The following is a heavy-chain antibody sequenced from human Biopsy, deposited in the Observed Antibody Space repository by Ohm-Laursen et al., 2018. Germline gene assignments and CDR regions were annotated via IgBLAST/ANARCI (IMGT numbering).Heavy chain of an antibody. D-gene: IGHD5-24*01. CDR3: ARHDGNGPFALDS. V-gene: IGHV4-39*01. CDR2: VYHSGTT. Sequence: PSDTLPLTCTVSGGSISGGSNYWAWIRQPPGKGLEWIGRVYHSGTTYYSPSLKSRVTISVDTSKNQLSMKVTSVTAADTAAYYCARHDGNGPFALDSWGQGTLVTVSS. CDR1: GGSISGGSNY. J-gene: IGHJ4*02.